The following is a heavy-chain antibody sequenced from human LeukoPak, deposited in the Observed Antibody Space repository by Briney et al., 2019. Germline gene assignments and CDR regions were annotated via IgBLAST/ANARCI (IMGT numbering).Heavy chain of an antibody. CDR3: ATRNLAAAADNFDY. J-gene: IGHJ4*02. CDR2: FDPADGET. Sequence: ASVKVSCKVSGYTLSELSMHWVRQAPAIGLEWMGGFDPADGETIYAQKFQGRLTMTEDTSTDTASMELSSLRSEDTAVYYCATRNLAAAADNFDYWGQGTLVTVSS. D-gene: IGHD6-25*01. CDR1: GYTLSELS. V-gene: IGHV1-24*01.